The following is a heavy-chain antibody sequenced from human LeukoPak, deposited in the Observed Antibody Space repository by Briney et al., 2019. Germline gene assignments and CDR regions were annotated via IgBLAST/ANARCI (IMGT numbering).Heavy chain of an antibody. J-gene: IGHJ1*01. V-gene: IGHV3-30*04. CDR2: ISYDGSNK. CDR3: ARDQVYSSGWHLCQH. Sequence: GGSLRLSCAASGFTFSSYAMHWVRQAPGKGLEWVAVISYDGSNKYYADSVKGRLTISRDNSKNTLYLQMNSLRAEDTAVYYCARDQVYSSGWHLCQHWGQGTLVTVSS. D-gene: IGHD6-19*01. CDR1: GFTFSSYA.